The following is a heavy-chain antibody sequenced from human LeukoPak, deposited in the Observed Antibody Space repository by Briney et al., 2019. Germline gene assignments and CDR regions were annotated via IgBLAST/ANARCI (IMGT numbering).Heavy chain of an antibody. CDR1: GFTVSSNY. D-gene: IGHD6-25*01. CDR2: IYSGGST. V-gene: IGHV3-53*01. J-gene: IGHJ6*03. CDR3: AREAGPTPPYYYYYYYMDV. Sequence: PGGSLRLSCAASGFTVSSNYMSWVRQAPGKGLEWVSVIYSGGSTYYADSVKGRFTISRDNSKNTLYLQMNSLRAEDTAVYYCAREAGPTPPYYYYYYYMDVWGKGTTVTVS.